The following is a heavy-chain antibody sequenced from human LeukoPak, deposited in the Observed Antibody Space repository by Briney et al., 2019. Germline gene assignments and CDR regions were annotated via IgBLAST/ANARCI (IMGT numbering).Heavy chain of an antibody. J-gene: IGHJ4*02. CDR1: GGSINNYH. CDR3: ARGPTRYYFDY. CDR2: IYSSGST. Sequence: SETLSLTCTVSGGSINNYHWSWIRQPPGKGLEWIGYIYSSGSTNYNPSLKSRVTISLDTSKNQFSLKLSSVTAADTAVYYCARGPTRYYFDYWGQGSLVTVSS. V-gene: IGHV4-59*01.